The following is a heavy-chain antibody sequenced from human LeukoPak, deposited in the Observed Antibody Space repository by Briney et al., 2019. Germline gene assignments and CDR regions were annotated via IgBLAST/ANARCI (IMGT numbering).Heavy chain of an antibody. CDR1: GFTFTTYW. CDR3: AREGLYDAFDI. Sequence: PGGSLRLSCVASGFTFTTYWMHWVRQAPGKGLVWVSRINSDGSSTSYADSVKGRFTISRDNAKNTLYLQMNSLRAEDTAVYYCAREGLYDAFDIWGQGTMVTVSS. CDR2: INSDGSST. V-gene: IGHV3-74*01. D-gene: IGHD2/OR15-2a*01. J-gene: IGHJ3*02.